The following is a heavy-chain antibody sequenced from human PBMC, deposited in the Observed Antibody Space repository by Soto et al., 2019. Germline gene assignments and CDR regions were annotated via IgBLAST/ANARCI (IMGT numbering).Heavy chain of an antibody. CDR2: ISGRGGGT. J-gene: IGHJ2*01. V-gene: IGHV3-23*01. CDR3: PQVRGFDL. Sequence: EVQLFESGGGLVQPGGSLRLSCAASGFTFTSYAMSWVRQAPGQGLAWVAAISGRGGGTYTADSVKGRFNISRDNSKKSLYQQMNGPSAEDTAVYYVPQVRGFDLCGRGPLIPVPS. CDR1: GFTFTSYA.